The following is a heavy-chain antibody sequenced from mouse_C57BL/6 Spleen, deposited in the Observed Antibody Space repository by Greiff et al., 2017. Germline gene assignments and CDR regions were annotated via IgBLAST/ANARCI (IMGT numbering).Heavy chain of an antibody. CDR2: IYPGSGST. CDR3: ARGGPDYYGSSYFDY. Sequence: VQLQQSGAELVKPGASVKMSCKASGYTFTSYWITWVKQRPGQGLEWIGDIYPGSGSTNYNEKFKSKATLTVDTSSSTAYMQLSSLTSEDSAVYYCARGGPDYYGSSYFDYWGQGTTLTVSS. CDR1: GYTFTSYW. D-gene: IGHD1-1*01. J-gene: IGHJ2*01. V-gene: IGHV1-55*01.